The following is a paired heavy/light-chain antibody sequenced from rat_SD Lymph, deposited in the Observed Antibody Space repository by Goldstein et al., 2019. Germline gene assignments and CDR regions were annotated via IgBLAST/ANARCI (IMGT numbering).Heavy chain of an antibody. CDR2: ISSSSGT. CDR1: GFTFSSYG. J-gene: IGHJ2*01. V-gene: IGHV5-62*01. CDR3: ARRDY. Sequence: VQLVESGGGLVQPGKSLKLSCSASGFTFSSYGMHWIRQAPGKGLDWVAYISSSSGTVYADAVKGRFTISRDNAKNTLYLQLNSLKSEDTAIYYCARRDYWGQGVMVTVSS.
Light chain of an antibody. V-gene: IGKV2S6*01. CDR2: WMS. CDR3: QQFLEYPLT. J-gene: IGKJ5*01. CDR1: KSLLHSNGKTY. Sequence: DIVMTQGALPNPVPSGESASITCQSSKSLLHSNGKTYLNWYLQRPGQSPQLLIYWMSTRASGVSDRFSGSGSGTDFTLKISSVEAEDVGVYYCQQFLEYPLTFGSGTKLEIK.